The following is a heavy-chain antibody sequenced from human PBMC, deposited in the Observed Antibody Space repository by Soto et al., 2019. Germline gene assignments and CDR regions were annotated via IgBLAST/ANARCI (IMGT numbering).Heavy chain of an antibody. CDR1: GFSFRGYW. V-gene: IGHV3-74*01. CDR3: VRAAARGDN. CDR2: VNTDGSDT. J-gene: IGHJ4*02. D-gene: IGHD3-10*01. Sequence: GGSLRLSCAASGFSFRGYWMHWVRQAPGEGLVWVSRVNTDGSDTLYADSVKGRFTISRDNTKDTLYLQINSLRVEDTAVYYCVRAAARGDNWGQGTLVTVSS.